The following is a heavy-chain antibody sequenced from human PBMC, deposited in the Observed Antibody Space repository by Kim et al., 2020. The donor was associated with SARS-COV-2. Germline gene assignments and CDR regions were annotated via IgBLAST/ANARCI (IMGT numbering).Heavy chain of an antibody. J-gene: IGHJ6*02. CDR1: GFTFSSYS. Sequence: GGSLRLSCAASGFTFSSYSMNWVRQAPGKGLEWVSYISSSSSTIYYADSVKGRFTISRDNAKNSLYLQMNSLRAEDTAVYYCARDLIVATILGAYYYYGMDVWGQGTTVTVSS. V-gene: IGHV3-48*04. CDR2: ISSSSSTI. CDR3: ARDLIVATILGAYYYYGMDV. D-gene: IGHD5-12*01.